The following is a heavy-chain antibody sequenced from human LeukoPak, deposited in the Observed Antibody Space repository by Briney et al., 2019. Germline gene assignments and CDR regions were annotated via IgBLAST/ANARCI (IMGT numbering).Heavy chain of an antibody. CDR2: ISSSSSYI. J-gene: IGHJ4*02. D-gene: IGHD3-22*01. Sequence: PGGSLRLSCAASGFTFSSYSMTWVRQAPGKGLEWVSSISSSSSYIYYADSVKGRFTISRDNAKNSLYLQMNSLRAEDTAVYYCARGYYDSSGYLSTDYWGQGTLVTVSS. CDR1: GFTFSSYS. CDR3: ARGYYDSSGYLSTDY. V-gene: IGHV3-21*01.